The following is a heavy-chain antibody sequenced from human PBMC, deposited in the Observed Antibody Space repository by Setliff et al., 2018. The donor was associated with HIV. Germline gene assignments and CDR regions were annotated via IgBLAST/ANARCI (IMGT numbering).Heavy chain of an antibody. CDR1: GGSFSGYY. J-gene: IGHJ2*01. Sequence: PSETLSLTCAVYGGSFSGYYWSWIRQPPGKGLEWIGEINHSGSTNYNPSLKSRVTISVDTSKDQFSLKLSSVTAADTAVYYCARGLGQQLGRFWYFDLWGHGTLVT. CDR2: INHSGST. CDR3: ARGLGQQLGRFWYFDL. V-gene: IGHV4-34*01. D-gene: IGHD6-13*01.